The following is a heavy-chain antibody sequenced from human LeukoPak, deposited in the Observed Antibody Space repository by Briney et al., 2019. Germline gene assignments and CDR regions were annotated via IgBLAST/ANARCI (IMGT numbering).Heavy chain of an antibody. CDR1: GFTFSSYA. CDR3: ARGDYYGMDV. V-gene: IGHV3-23*01. CDR2: ISGSGGST. J-gene: IGHJ6*02. Sequence: GRCRRLSCAASGFTFSSYAMSCVRQAPGKGLGWVSAISGSGGSTYYADSVKGRFTISRDNAKNTLYLQMNSLRAEDTAVYYCARGDYYGMDVWGQGTTVTVSS.